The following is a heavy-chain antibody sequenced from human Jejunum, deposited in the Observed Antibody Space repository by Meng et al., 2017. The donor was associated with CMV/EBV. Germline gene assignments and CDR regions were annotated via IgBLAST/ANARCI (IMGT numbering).Heavy chain of an antibody. CDR1: GFTFTLYS. J-gene: IGHJ5*02. CDR3: ARAIDYGDPNWFDP. D-gene: IGHD4-17*01. V-gene: IGHV3-21*01. Sequence: GFTFTLYSISWVRQAPGKGLEWLSYISGGSTYIYHAGSVKGRFTISRGNAKNSVYLQMNSLRAEDTAVYYCARAIDYGDPNWFDPWGQGTLVTVSS. CDR2: ISGGSTYI.